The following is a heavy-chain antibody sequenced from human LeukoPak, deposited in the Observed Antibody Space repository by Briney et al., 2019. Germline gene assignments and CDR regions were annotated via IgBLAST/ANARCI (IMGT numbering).Heavy chain of an antibody. CDR2: IYYSEST. D-gene: IGHD3-9*01. Sequence: SETLSLTCTVSGGSISSGGYYWSWIRQHPGKGLEWIGYIYYSESTYYNPSLKSRVTISVDTSKNQFSLKLSSVTAADTAVYYCARVKGMDDILTGFDPWGQGTLVTVSS. CDR3: ARVKGMDDILTGFDP. CDR1: GGSISSGGYY. J-gene: IGHJ5*02. V-gene: IGHV4-31*03.